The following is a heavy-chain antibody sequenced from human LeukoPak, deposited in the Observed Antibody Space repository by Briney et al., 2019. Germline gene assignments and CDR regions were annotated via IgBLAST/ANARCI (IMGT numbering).Heavy chain of an antibody. J-gene: IGHJ4*02. CDR1: GFTFGDYA. V-gene: IGHV3-15*01. CDR3: TDLGDYGVG. Sequence: GRSLRLSCTTSGFTFGDYAMSWVRQAPGKGLEWVGRIKSKTDGGTTDYAAPVKGRFTISRDDSKTTLYLQLNSLKTEDTAVYFCTDLGDYGVGWGQGTLVTVSS. CDR2: IKSKTDGGTT. D-gene: IGHD4-17*01.